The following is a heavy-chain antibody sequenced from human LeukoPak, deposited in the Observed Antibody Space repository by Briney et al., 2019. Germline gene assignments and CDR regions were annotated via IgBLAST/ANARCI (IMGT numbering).Heavy chain of an antibody. CDR1: GYTFTSYD. V-gene: IGHV1-8*03. CDR2: MNPNSGNT. CDR3: AKGKDTAMVTYYFDY. D-gene: IGHD5-18*01. J-gene: IGHJ4*02. Sequence: GASVKVSCKASGYTFTSYDINWVRQATGQGLEWMGWMNPNSGNTGYAQKFQGRVTITRNTSISTAYMELSSLRSEDTAVYYCAKGKDTAMVTYYFDYWGQGTLVTVSS.